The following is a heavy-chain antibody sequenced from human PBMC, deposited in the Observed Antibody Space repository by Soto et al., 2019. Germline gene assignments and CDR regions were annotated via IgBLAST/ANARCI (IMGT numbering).Heavy chain of an antibody. Sequence: QVQLQESGPGLVKPSQTLTLTCTVSGGSISSGSFYWSWIRQHPGKGLEWIGHISDSGSSYYNPSPASRVTLSVDTSKNQFSLKLSAVAAADTAVYFCARTTFSDIFTAHYSLFDYWGQGTLVTVSS. CDR2: ISDSGSS. J-gene: IGHJ4*02. CDR3: ARTTFSDIFTAHYSLFDY. V-gene: IGHV4-31*03. D-gene: IGHD3-9*01. CDR1: GGSISSGSFY.